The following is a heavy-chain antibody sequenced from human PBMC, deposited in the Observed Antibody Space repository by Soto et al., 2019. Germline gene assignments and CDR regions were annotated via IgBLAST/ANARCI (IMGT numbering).Heavy chain of an antibody. CDR2: ISSSSSYI. CDR3: ARTYCSGGSCYSVFAGYYYGMDV. J-gene: IGHJ6*02. V-gene: IGHV3-21*01. CDR1: GFTFSSYS. D-gene: IGHD2-15*01. Sequence: LRLSCAASGFTFSSYSMNWVRQAPGKGLEWVSSISSSSSYIYYADSVKGRFTISRDNAKNSLYLQMNSLRAEDTAVYYCARTYCSGGSCYSVFAGYYYGMDVWGQGTTVTVS.